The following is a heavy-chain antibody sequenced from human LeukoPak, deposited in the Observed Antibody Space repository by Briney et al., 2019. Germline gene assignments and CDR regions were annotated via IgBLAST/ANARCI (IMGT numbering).Heavy chain of an antibody. D-gene: IGHD2-2*01. CDR1: GGSISSSSYY. CDR3: ARPSPYQLLGPGGRDAFDI. J-gene: IGHJ3*02. CDR2: IYYSGST. V-gene: IGHV4-39*01. Sequence: SETLSLTCTVSGGSISSSSYYWGWIRQPPGKGLEWIGSIYYSGSTYYNPSLKSRVTISVDTSKNQFSLKLSSVTAADTAVYYCARPSPYQLLGPGGRDAFDIWGQGTMVTVSS.